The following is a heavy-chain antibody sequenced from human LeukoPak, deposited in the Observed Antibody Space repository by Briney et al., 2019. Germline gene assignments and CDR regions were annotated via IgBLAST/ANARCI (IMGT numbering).Heavy chain of an antibody. CDR3: ARESPCGGDCYSDY. J-gene: IGHJ4*02. D-gene: IGHD2-21*02. CDR2: ISSSSSYI. CDR1: GFTFSSYS. V-gene: IGHV3-21*01. Sequence: GGSLILSCAASGFTFSSYSMNWVRQAPGKGLEWVSSISSSSSYIYYADSVKGRFTISRDNAKNSLYLQMNSLRAEDTAVYYCARESPCGGDCYSDYWGQGTLVTVSS.